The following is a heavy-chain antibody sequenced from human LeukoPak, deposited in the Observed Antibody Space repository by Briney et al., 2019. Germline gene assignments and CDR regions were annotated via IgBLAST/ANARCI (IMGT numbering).Heavy chain of an antibody. CDR2: ISGSGGST. D-gene: IGHD3-10*01. Sequence: GGSLRLSCAASGFTFSSYAMSWVRQAPGKGLEWVSAISGSGGSTYYADSVKGRFTISRDNAKNSLYLQMNSLRAEDTAVYYCARVLITMVRGVSSPTEADVWGQGTTVTVSS. V-gene: IGHV3-23*01. CDR3: ARVLITMVRGVSSPTEADV. CDR1: GFTFSSYA. J-gene: IGHJ6*02.